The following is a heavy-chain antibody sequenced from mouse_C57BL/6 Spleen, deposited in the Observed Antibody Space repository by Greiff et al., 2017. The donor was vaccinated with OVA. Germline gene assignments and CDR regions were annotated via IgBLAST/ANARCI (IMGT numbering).Heavy chain of an antibody. CDR3: ARDGITTVVPDY. J-gene: IGHJ2*01. CDR2: ISDGGSYT. D-gene: IGHD1-1*01. CDR1: GFTFSSYA. Sequence: EVKVVESGGGLVKPGGSLKLSCAASGFTFSSYAMSWVRQTPEKRLEWVATISDGGSYTYYPDNVKGRFTISRDNAKNNLYLQMSHLKSEDTAMYYCARDGITTVVPDYWGQGTTLTVSS. V-gene: IGHV5-4*01.